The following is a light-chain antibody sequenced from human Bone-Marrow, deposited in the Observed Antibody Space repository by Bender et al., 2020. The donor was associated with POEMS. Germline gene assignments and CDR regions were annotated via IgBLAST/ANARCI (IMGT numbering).Light chain of an antibody. J-gene: IGLJ3*02. V-gene: IGLV2-23*02. CDR2: EVS. Sequence: QSALTQPASVSGSPGQSITISCTGTSSDVGSYNLVSWYQQHPGKAPKLLIYEVSNRPSGVPDRFSGSKSGNTASLTVSGLQAEDEADYYCSSYAGSNTVVFGGGTKVTVL. CDR3: SSYAGSNTVV. CDR1: SSDVGSYNL.